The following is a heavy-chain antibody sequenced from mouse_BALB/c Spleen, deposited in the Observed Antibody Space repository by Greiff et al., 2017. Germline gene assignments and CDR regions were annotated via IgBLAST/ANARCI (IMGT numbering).Heavy chain of an antibody. CDR3: TRDYLYYFDY. V-gene: IGHV1S81*02. D-gene: IGHD2-4*01. J-gene: IGHJ2*01. Sequence: QVQLQQPGAELVKPGASVKLSCKASGYTFTSYYMYWVKQRPGQGLEWIGGINPSNGGTNFNEKFKSKATLTVDKSSSTAYMQLSSLTSEDSAVYYCTRDYLYYFDYWGQGTTLTVSS. CDR1: GYTFTSYY. CDR2: INPSNGGT.